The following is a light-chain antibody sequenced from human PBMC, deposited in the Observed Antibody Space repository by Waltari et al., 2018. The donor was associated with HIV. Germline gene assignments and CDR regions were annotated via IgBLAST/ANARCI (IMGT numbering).Light chain of an antibody. CDR3: ATWDDSLSLWV. J-gene: IGLJ3*02. CDR1: NSTFGANY. Sequence: QSVLTQPPSASGTPGQRVTISCSGSNSTFGANYVYWYQQFPAAAPKLLIYRNSKRPSGVPDRFSGSKSGTSASLAISGLRSDDEANYYCATWDDSLSLWVFGGGTKLTVL. V-gene: IGLV1-47*01. CDR2: RNS.